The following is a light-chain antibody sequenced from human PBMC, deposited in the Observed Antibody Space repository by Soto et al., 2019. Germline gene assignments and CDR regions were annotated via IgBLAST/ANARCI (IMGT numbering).Light chain of an antibody. V-gene: IGKV3-15*01. Sequence: EIVMTQSPATLSVSPGERATLSCRASQSVSSNVAWYQQKPGQAPRLLIYGASTRATGIPARFSGSGSGTEFTLTISSLQSEDFALYYCQQYHNWPLTFGGGTKVEIK. J-gene: IGKJ4*01. CDR1: QSVSSN. CDR2: GAS. CDR3: QQYHNWPLT.